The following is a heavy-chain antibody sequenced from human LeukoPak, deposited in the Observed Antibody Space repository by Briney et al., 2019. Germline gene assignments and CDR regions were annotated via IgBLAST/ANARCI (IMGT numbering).Heavy chain of an antibody. Sequence: GGPLRLSCSASGFTFSSYDMHWVRQATGKGLEWVSAVGTAGNTYYPGPVKGRFTISRENDNNSLYLQMKSLRAGDTAVYYCARDGYGDYGFDYWGQGTLVTVST. CDR1: GFTFSSYD. CDR3: ARDGYGDYGFDY. V-gene: IGHV3-13*04. D-gene: IGHD4-17*01. J-gene: IGHJ4*02. CDR2: VGTAGNT.